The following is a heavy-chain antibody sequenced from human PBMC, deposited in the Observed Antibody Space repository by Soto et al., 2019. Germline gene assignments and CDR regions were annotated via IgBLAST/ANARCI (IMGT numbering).Heavy chain of an antibody. D-gene: IGHD3-3*01. V-gene: IGHV4-34*01. Sequence: SQTLSLTCAVYGGSFIGYYWSWIRQPPGKGLEWIGEINHSGSTNYNPSLKSRVTISVDTSKNQFSLKLSSLTAADTAVYYCASKIGGNWGQGTLVTGSS. J-gene: IGHJ4*02. CDR2: INHSGST. CDR3: ASKIGGN. CDR1: GGSFIGYY.